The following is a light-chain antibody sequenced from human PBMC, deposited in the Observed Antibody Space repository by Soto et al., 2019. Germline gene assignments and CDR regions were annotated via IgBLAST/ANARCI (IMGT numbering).Light chain of an antibody. CDR2: DVS. CDR1: QSVSDS. Sequence: DIQSTQSPSTLSASVGDTVTITCRASQSVSDSLAWYQVKPGEAPKLLIFDVSNLETGVPSRFSGSGSGTEFSLTIRGLQPDDFATYYCQQYDYSRTFGQGTKVDIK. V-gene: IGKV1-5*01. CDR3: QQYDYSRT. J-gene: IGKJ1*01.